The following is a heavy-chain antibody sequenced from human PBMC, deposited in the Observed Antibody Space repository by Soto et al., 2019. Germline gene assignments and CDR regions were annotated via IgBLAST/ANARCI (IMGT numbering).Heavy chain of an antibody. D-gene: IGHD2-15*01. CDR3: SKGLWTVGQCSGGTCYDGMDV. J-gene: IGHJ6*02. CDR1: GYSFTGFW. V-gene: IGHV1-2*02. CDR2: INPKSGVT. Sequence: ALVKVSCKASGYSFTGFWIHWVRQAPGQGLEWMGWINPKSGVTNYAQKFQGRVTMTRDTSINTVYMELSSLQPDDTAVYYCSKGLWTVGQCSGGTCYDGMDVWGQGTTVTVSS.